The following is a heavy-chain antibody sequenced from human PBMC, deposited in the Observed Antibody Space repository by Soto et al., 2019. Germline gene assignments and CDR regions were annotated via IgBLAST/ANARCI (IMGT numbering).Heavy chain of an antibody. J-gene: IGHJ6*02. CDR2: ISAYNGNT. V-gene: IGHV1-18*04. D-gene: IGHD6-19*01. CDR3: ARYAAVAGNSYGMAV. CDR1: GHTFTSYG. Sequence: ASVKVSCKASGHTFTSYGISWVRQAPGQGLEWMGWISAYNGNTNHAQSLQGRVTMTTDTSTSTSYMELRSLRSDDTAVYYCARYAAVAGNSYGMAVWGQGTPVIVSS.